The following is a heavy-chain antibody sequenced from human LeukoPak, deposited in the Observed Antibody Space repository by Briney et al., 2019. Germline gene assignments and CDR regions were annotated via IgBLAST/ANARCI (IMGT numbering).Heavy chain of an antibody. V-gene: IGHV4-30-2*01. Sequence: SQTLSLTCAVSGGSISSGGYPWSWLRQPPGKGLEWIGYIYHSGSTYYNPSLKSRVNMSVDRSKNQFSLKLSSVTAADTAVYYCARDGDYYDSSGYAFDYWGQGTLVTVSS. CDR1: GGSISSGGYP. CDR3: ARDGDYYDSSGYAFDY. CDR2: IYHSGST. J-gene: IGHJ4*02. D-gene: IGHD3-22*01.